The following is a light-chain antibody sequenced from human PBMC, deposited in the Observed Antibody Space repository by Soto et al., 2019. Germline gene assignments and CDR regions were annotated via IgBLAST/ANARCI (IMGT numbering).Light chain of an antibody. CDR3: HEYTTYFLTYT. V-gene: IGKV1-5*01. CDR1: QSISRW. CDR2: DAS. Sequence: DIQMTQSPSTLSASVGDRVTITCRASQSISRWLAWYQQKPGMAPKLLIYDASSLESGVPSRFSGSGSGTEFTLTISSLQPDDFATYYCHEYTTYFLTYTFGQGTKVDTK. J-gene: IGKJ1*01.